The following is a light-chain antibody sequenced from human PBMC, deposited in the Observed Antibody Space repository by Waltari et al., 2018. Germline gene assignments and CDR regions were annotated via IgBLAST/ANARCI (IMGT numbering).Light chain of an antibody. Sequence: QSVLTQPPSASGIPGQRVTISCSGSSSHIGSNPVNWYQPLPGTAPKLLIYSNNQRPSGVPDRFSGSKSGTSASLAISGLQSEDEADYYCAAWDDSLNGRVFGGGTKLTVL. CDR2: SNN. J-gene: IGLJ2*01. CDR3: AAWDDSLNGRV. CDR1: SSHIGSNP. V-gene: IGLV1-44*01.